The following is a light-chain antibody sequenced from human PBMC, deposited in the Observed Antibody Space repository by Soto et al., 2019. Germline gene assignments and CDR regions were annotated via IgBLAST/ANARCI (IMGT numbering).Light chain of an antibody. CDR2: DVS. Sequence: QSALTQPRSVSESPGQSVTISCTGTSSDVGGYNYVSWYQQHPGKAPKLMIYDVSKRPSGVPDRFSGSKSGNTASLTISGLQAEDEADYYCCSYAGSSYVFGTGTKLTVL. V-gene: IGLV2-11*01. CDR1: SSDVGGYNY. CDR3: CSYAGSSYV. J-gene: IGLJ1*01.